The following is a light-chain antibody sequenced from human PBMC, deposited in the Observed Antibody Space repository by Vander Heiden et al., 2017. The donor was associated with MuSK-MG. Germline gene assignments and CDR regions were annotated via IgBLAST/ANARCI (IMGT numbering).Light chain of an antibody. Sequence: IALTLPPSTLSLSPGERSTLSCRASQSVSSSYLAWYQQKPGQAPRILIYGASSRATGIPDRFSGSGSGTDFTLTISRLEPEDFAVYYCQQYGSSPQYTFGQGTKLEIK. CDR3: QQYGSSPQYT. V-gene: IGKV3-20*01. J-gene: IGKJ2*01. CDR2: GAS. CDR1: QSVSSSY.